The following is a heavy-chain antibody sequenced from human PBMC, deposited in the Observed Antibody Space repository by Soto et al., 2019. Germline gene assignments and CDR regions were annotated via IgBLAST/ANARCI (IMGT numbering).Heavy chain of an antibody. D-gene: IGHD5-12*01. Sequence: QVQLQQWGAGLLKPSETLSLTCAVYGGSFSGYYWSWIRQPPGKGLEWIGEINHSGNTNYNPSLKSRVTISVDTSKNQFSLKLSSVTAADTAVYYCARGREHSDYRTGYYIDVWGKGTTVTVSS. CDR1: GGSFSGYY. V-gene: IGHV4-34*01. CDR2: INHSGNT. J-gene: IGHJ6*03. CDR3: ARGREHSDYRTGYYIDV.